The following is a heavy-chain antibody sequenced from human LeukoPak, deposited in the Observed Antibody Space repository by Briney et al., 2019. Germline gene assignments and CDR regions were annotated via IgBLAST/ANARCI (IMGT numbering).Heavy chain of an antibody. Sequence: GGSLRLSCAASGFTFSSYGMSWVRQAPGKGLEWVSAISGSGGSTYYADSVKGRFTISRDNSKNTLYLQMNSLRAEDTAVYYCAKRKNRVYDAFDIWGQGTMVTVSS. D-gene: IGHD6-13*01. CDR3: AKRKNRVYDAFDI. J-gene: IGHJ3*02. V-gene: IGHV3-23*01. CDR1: GFTFSSYG. CDR2: ISGSGGST.